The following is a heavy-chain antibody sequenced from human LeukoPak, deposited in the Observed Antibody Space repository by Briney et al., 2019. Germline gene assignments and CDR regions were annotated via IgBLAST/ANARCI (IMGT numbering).Heavy chain of an antibody. J-gene: IGHJ4*02. V-gene: IGHV3-7*01. CDR3: ARDAYRDRYFDY. CDR1: GFIFSSYS. Sequence: GGSLRLSCAAFGFIFSSYSMNWVRQAPGKGLEWVANIKQGGSEKYYVDSVKGRFTISRDSAKNSLYLQMNSLRAEDTAVYYCARDAYRDRYFDYWGQGTLVTVSS. D-gene: IGHD4-11*01. CDR2: IKQGGSEK.